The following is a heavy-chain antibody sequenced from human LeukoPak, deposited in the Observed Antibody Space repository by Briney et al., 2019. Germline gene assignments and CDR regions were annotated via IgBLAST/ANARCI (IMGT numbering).Heavy chain of an antibody. J-gene: IGHJ4*02. Sequence: PGGSLRLSCAASGFTFSSYSMNWVRQAPGKGLEWVSYISSSSSTIYYADSVKGRFIISRDNARKSLYLQMNSLRAEDTAVYYCARATRGGYDGYFDYWGQGTLVTVSS. CDR2: ISSSSSTI. D-gene: IGHD5-12*01. V-gene: IGHV3-48*04. CDR3: ARATRGGYDGYFDY. CDR1: GFTFSSYS.